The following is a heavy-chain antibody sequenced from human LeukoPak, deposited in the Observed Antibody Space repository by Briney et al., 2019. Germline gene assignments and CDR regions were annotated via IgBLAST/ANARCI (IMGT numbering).Heavy chain of an antibody. D-gene: IGHD3-10*01. CDR1: GYTLTELS. Sequence: ASVKLSCKVSGYTLTELSMHWVRQAPGKGLEWMGGFDPEDGETIYAQKFQGRVTMTEDTSTDTAYMELSGLRSEDTAVYYCATEITMVRGVINDYWGQGTLVTVSS. V-gene: IGHV1-24*01. CDR3: ATEITMVRGVINDY. CDR2: FDPEDGET. J-gene: IGHJ4*02.